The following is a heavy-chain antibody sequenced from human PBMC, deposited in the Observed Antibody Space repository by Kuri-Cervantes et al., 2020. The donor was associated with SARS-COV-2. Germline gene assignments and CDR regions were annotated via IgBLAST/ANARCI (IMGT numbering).Heavy chain of an antibody. V-gene: IGHV3-23*01. J-gene: IGHJ4*02. Sequence: GESLKISCAASGFTFSSNAMSWVRQAPGKGLEWVSGLGGSGVSTYYAESVKGRFTISRDNSKNTLYLQMNSLRAEDTAVYYCAKDWDSRGYYLFDHWGQGTLVTVSS. CDR2: LGGSGVST. CDR3: AKDWDSRGYYLFDH. CDR1: GFTFSSNA. D-gene: IGHD3-22*01.